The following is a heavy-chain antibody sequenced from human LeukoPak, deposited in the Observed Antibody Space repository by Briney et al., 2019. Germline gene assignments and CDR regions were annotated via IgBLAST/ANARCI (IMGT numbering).Heavy chain of an antibody. D-gene: IGHD6-19*01. Sequence: PGGSLRLSCAASGFTVSNNYMSWVRQAPGKGLEWVSIIYSGGSTYYADSVKGRFTISNDNSKNTLYLQMNSLRAEDTAVYFCARASQWLAFDYWGQGALVTVSS. CDR3: ARASQWLAFDY. CDR2: IYSGGST. CDR1: GFTVSNNY. J-gene: IGHJ4*02. V-gene: IGHV3-66*01.